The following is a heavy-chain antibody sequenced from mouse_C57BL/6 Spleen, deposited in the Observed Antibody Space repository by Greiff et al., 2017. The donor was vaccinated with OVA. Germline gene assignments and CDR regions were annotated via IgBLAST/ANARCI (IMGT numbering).Heavy chain of an antibody. J-gene: IGHJ2*01. V-gene: IGHV6-3*01. CDR3: TDGYPDY. CDR2: IRLKSDNYAT. D-gene: IGHD5-1-1*01. CDR1: GFTFSNSW. Sequence: QLKESGGGLVQPGGSMKLSCVASGFTFSNSWMNWFRQSPEKGLEWVAQIRLKSDNYATHYAESVKGRFTISRDDSKSSVYLQMNNLRAEDTGIYYCTDGYPDYWGQGTTLTVSS.